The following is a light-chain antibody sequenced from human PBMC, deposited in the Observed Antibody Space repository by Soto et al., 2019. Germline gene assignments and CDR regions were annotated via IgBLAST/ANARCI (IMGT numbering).Light chain of an antibody. J-gene: IGKJ5*01. CDR2: GAS. Sequence: EIVRAQSPATLSVSPGERATLSCRTSQSIGSNLAWYLQKPGQAPRLLIYGASTRATGISVRFSGSGSGTEFTLTISSLQSEDFAVYYCQQYNNWPITFGQGTRLEIK. CDR3: QQYNNWPIT. V-gene: IGKV3-15*01. CDR1: QSIGSN.